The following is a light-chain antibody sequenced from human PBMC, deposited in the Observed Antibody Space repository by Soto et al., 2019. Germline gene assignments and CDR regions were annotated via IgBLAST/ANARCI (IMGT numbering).Light chain of an antibody. Sequence: QSALTQPASVSGSPGQSITISCTGTSSDIDAYNYVSWYQQHPGKAPKIMIYDVSTRPSGISNRFSGSKSGNTASLTISGLQAEDEADYYCGSYTTSSNYVFGTGTKVTVL. CDR3: GSYTTSSNYV. J-gene: IGLJ1*01. V-gene: IGLV2-14*01. CDR2: DVS. CDR1: SSDIDAYNY.